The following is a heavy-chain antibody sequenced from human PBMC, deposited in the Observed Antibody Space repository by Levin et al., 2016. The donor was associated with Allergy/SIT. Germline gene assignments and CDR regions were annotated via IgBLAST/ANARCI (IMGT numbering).Heavy chain of an antibody. V-gene: IGHV1-2*02. Sequence: ASVKVSCKASGYTFTAYYIHWVRQAPGEGLEWMGWIDSNAGVTNYVQKFQGRVIMTRDTSITTAYMELSSLRSDDTAVYYCARGVGNVSDRRFDPWGQGTLVTVSS. J-gene: IGHJ5*02. CDR1: GYTFTAYY. D-gene: IGHD1-26*01. CDR2: IDSNAGVT. CDR3: ARGVGNVSDRRFDP.